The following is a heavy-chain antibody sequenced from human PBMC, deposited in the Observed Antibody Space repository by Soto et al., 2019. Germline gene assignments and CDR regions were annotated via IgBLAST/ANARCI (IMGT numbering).Heavy chain of an antibody. J-gene: IGHJ3*02. CDR2: LNPNNDKT. CDR1: GYTFSNYD. V-gene: IGHV1-8*01. CDR3: ARGIKGLPPSAFDI. Sequence: ASVKVSCKASGYTFSNYDINWVRQATGQGLEWMGWLNPNNDKTGSAQKFQGRVTMTRNTSISTAYLELSGLRSDDTAVYYCARGIKGLPPSAFDIWGQGTRVTVSS. D-gene: IGHD5-12*01.